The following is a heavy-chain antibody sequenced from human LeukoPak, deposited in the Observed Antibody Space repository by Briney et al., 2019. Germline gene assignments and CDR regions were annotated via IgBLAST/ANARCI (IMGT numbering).Heavy chain of an antibody. D-gene: IGHD2/OR15-2a*01. CDR1: GFTFSDYW. V-gene: IGHV4-34*01. J-gene: IGHJ6*03. CDR3: ARLPVIYTKYEFYYYYMDV. CDR2: INHSAIT. Sequence: PGGSLRLSCVVSGFTFSDYWMNWARQSPGKGLEWIGEINHSAITTYNPSLKSRVTTSLDTSKNQFSLNLISMTAADTAVYYCARLPVIYTKYEFYYYYMDVWGKGTTVTVSS.